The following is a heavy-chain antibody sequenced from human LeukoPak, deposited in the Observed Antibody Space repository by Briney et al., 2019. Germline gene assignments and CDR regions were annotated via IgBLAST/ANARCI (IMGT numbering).Heavy chain of an antibody. J-gene: IGHJ3*02. CDR1: GFTFSDYY. V-gene: IGHV3-11*01. CDR2: ISSSGSTI. D-gene: IGHD6-13*01. CDR3: AKDWSSSWTGAFDI. Sequence: PGGSLRLSCAASGFTFSDYYMSWIRQAPGKGLEWVSYISSSGSTIYYADSVKGRFTISRDNAKNSLYLQMNSLRAEDTAVYYCAKDWSSSWTGAFDIWGQGTMVTVSS.